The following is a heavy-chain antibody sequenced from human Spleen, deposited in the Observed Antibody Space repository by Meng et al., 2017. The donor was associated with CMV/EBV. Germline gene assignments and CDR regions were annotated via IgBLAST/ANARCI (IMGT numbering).Heavy chain of an antibody. CDR2: IYSGGNT. CDR1: GLTVSSNY. J-gene: IGHJ6*02. Sequence: GESLKISCAASGLTVSSNYMNWVRQAPGKGLEWVPVIYSGGNTFYADSVKGRFTISRDNSKNTLYLQMNSLRAEDTAVYYCARDYLIPVTYDYYGMDVWGQGTPVTVSS. CDR3: ARDYLIPVTYDYYGMDV. V-gene: IGHV3-66*02. D-gene: IGHD4-11*01.